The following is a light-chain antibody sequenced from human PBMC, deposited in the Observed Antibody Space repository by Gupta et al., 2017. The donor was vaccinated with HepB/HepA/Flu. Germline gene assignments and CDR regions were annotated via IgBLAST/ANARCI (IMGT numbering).Light chain of an antibody. J-gene: IGLJ3*02. Sequence: QAVLTQPSSLFASPGASASLPCTLRSGLNVGPYRIYWYQQRPGSPPQYLLRYKSDSDKQQGSGVPSRFSGFKDASANAGIISSSGLQSEDEADYYCMIWNSSAGVFGGGTKLTVL. CDR1: SGLNVGPYR. V-gene: IGLV5-45*02. CDR2: YKSDSDK. CDR3: MIWNSSAGV.